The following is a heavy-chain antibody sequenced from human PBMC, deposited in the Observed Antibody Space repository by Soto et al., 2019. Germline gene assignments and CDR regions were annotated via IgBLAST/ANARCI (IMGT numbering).Heavy chain of an antibody. J-gene: IGHJ4*02. CDR1: GVSLSTSGEG. Sequence: QITLRESGPTLVQPTQTLTLTCTLSGVSLSTSGEGVGWIRQPPGKALEWLALIYWDDDKRFSPSLKSRLAITRDMSKNQVVMTMTDMASEDTGIYYCAHRQRTVVVGAPFDLWGQGSKVTVSS. V-gene: IGHV2-5*02. CDR2: IYWDDDK. D-gene: IGHD2-15*01. CDR3: AHRQRTVVVGAPFDL.